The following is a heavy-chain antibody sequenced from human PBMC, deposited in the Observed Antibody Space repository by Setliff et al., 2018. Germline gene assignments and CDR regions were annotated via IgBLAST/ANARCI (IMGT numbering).Heavy chain of an antibody. CDR3: ARVSEAAAAGFDP. Sequence: GGSLRLSCAASGFTFSSYWMSWVRQAPGKGLEWVANIKQDGSEKYYVDSVKGRFTISRDNAKISLYLQMNSLRAEDTAVYYCARVSEAAAAGFDPWGQGTLVTVSS. J-gene: IGHJ5*02. CDR1: GFTFSSYW. CDR2: IKQDGSEK. V-gene: IGHV3-7*01. D-gene: IGHD6-13*01.